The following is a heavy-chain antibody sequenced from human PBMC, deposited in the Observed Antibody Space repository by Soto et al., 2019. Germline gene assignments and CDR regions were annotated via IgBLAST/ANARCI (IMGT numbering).Heavy chain of an antibody. J-gene: IGHJ4*02. V-gene: IGHV3-21*01. CDR1: GFPFISYR. CDR3: ARDIDYYDSSGYYRDY. Sequence: EVQLVESGGGLVQPGGSLRPSVAASGFPFISYRLNWFRKPPGKGLGWVSSIISSSSYIYYADSVKGRFTISRDNAKNSLYLQMNSLRAEDTAVYYCARDIDYYDSSGYYRDYWGQGTLVTVSS. D-gene: IGHD3-22*01. CDR2: IISSSSYI.